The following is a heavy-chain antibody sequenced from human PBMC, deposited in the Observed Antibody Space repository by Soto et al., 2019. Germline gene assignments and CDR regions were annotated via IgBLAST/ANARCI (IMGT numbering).Heavy chain of an antibody. D-gene: IGHD3-3*01. J-gene: IGHJ4*02. V-gene: IGHV3-15*01. Sequence: GGSLRLSCAASGFTFSNAWMSWVRQAPGKGLEWVGRIKSKTDGGTTDYAAPVKGRFTISRDDSKNTLYLQMNSLKTEDTAVYYCTTARPLHYDFWSGYPPYYFDYWGQGTLVTVSS. CDR1: GFTFSNAW. CDR3: TTARPLHYDFWSGYPPYYFDY. CDR2: IKSKTDGGTT.